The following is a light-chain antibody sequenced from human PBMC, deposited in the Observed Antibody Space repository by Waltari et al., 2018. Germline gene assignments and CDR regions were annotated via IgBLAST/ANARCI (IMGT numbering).Light chain of an antibody. V-gene: IGLV7-46*01. J-gene: IGLJ3*02. CDR3: LLSDSGAWV. CDR1: TGAVTSGHS. Sequence: QAVVTQEPSLTVSPGGTVTLTCGSSTGAVTSGHSPDWFQQKPGQAPRTLIYDTTNKHSWPPARCAGSRLGGKAALTLSGEQRDDEAEYYCLLSDSGAWVFGGGTKLTVL. CDR2: DTT.